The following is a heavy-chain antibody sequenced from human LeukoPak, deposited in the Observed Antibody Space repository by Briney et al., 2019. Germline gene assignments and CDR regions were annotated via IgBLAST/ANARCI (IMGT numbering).Heavy chain of an antibody. J-gene: IGHJ4*02. Sequence: PGGSLRLSCGASGFAFSSYWMDWLRQAAAKGLEWVGNINQDGSVKHYVDTVRSRSTIYRDNARNSVYLQMSALRVEDTAVYYCTRDFVFWGQGSLVTASS. V-gene: IGHV3-7*01. CDR1: GFAFSSYW. CDR3: TRDFVF. D-gene: IGHD3-3*01. CDR2: INQDGSVK.